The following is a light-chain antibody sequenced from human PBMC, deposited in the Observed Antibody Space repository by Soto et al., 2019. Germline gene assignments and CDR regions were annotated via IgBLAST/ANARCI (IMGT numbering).Light chain of an antibody. CDR1: SSDVGGYNY. CDR2: EVS. Sequence: QSALTQPASVSGSPGQSITISCTGTSSDVGGYNYVSWYQHHPGKAPKLIIYEVSRRPSGVSDRFSGSKSGNTASLTISGLQAEDEADYYCCSYTSGSTDVFGTGTKLTVL. CDR3: CSYTSGSTDV. V-gene: IGLV2-14*01. J-gene: IGLJ1*01.